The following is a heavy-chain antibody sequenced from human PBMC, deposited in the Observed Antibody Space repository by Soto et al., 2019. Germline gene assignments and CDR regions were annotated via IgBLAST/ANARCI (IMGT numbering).Heavy chain of an antibody. Sequence: EVQLLESGGGLVQPGGSLRLSCAASGFTFSSYAMNWVRQAPGKGLEWVSAISGSGGSTYYADSVKGRFTISRDNSKNTLYLQMNSLRAEDTAVYYCAQEVYCSSTSCYYYMDVWGKGTTVTVSS. D-gene: IGHD2-2*01. CDR1: GFTFSSYA. CDR3: AQEVYCSSTSCYYYMDV. J-gene: IGHJ6*03. CDR2: ISGSGGST. V-gene: IGHV3-23*01.